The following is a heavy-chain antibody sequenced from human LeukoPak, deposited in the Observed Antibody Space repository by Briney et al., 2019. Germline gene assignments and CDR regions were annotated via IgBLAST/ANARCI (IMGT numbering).Heavy chain of an antibody. CDR1: GFTFNDYA. Sequence: GGSLRLSCAASGFTFNDYAMHWVRQAPGKGLEWVSGISWKSGSIGYADSVRGRFTISRDNTKNSVYLQMNSLRPEDTALYYCAKGDCSTATCYLGGIDYWGQGTLVTVSS. J-gene: IGHJ4*02. D-gene: IGHD2-2*01. CDR3: AKGDCSTATCYLGGIDY. V-gene: IGHV3-9*01. CDR2: ISWKSGSI.